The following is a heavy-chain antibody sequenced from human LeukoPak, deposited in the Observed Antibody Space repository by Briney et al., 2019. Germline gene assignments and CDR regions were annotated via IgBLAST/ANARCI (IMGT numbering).Heavy chain of an antibody. Sequence: PSETLSLTCTVSGGSISSYYWSWIRQPPGKGLEWIGYIDYSGSTNYNPSLKSRVTISVDTSKNQFSLKLSSVTAADTAVYYCAGPQDYGDGAFDIWGQGTMVTVSS. J-gene: IGHJ3*02. V-gene: IGHV4-59*08. CDR3: AGPQDYGDGAFDI. CDR1: GGSISSYY. CDR2: IDYSGST. D-gene: IGHD4-17*01.